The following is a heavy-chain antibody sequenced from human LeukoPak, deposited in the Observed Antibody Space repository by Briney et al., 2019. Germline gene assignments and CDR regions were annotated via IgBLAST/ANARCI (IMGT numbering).Heavy chain of an antibody. Sequence: QAGGSLRLSCVASGFTVSNNYMSWVRQAPGKGLEWVSVIYSGGTTYYADSVKGRFTISRDNSKSTLYLQMSSLRVEDTATYYCAKAVSDTSRYGLDHWGQGTLVTVSS. D-gene: IGHD2-15*01. CDR3: AKAVSDTSRYGLDH. CDR2: IYSGGTT. J-gene: IGHJ4*02. CDR1: GFTVSNNY. V-gene: IGHV3-53*01.